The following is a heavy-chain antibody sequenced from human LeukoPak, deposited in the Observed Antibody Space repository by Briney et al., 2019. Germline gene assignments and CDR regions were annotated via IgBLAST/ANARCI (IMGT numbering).Heavy chain of an antibody. V-gene: IGHV1-8*01. D-gene: IGHD4-17*01. Sequence: ASVKVSCKASGYTLSDYDINWVRQAPGQGPEYMGWINPNSLIPGYARKFRGRVTLTMDTSIRTAYMELTGLTYDDTAMYYCARVKPVPTVSFDPWGQGTLVTVSS. J-gene: IGHJ5*02. CDR1: GYTLSDYD. CDR3: ARVKPVPTVSFDP. CDR2: INPNSLIP.